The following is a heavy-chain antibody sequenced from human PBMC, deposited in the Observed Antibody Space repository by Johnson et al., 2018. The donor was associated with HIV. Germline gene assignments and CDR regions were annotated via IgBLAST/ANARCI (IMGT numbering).Heavy chain of an antibody. CDR2: IRGNSGSI. J-gene: IGHJ3*02. Sequence: VQLVESGGGLIQPGGSLRLSCAASGFTVSINYMSWVRQAPGKGLQWVSGIRGNSGSIGYADSVKGRFTISRYNAENSLYLQVNSLRPEDTAVYYCARDHHAFDIWGQGTMVTVSS. CDR1: GFTVSINY. CDR3: ARDHHAFDI. V-gene: IGHV3-9*01.